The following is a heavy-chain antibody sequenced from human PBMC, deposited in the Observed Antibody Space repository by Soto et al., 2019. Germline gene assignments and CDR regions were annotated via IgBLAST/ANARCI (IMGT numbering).Heavy chain of an antibody. CDR3: ARDLGGYDLYGPDS. CDR2: INLNSGDT. V-gene: IGHV1-2*02. Sequence: ASVKVSCKASGHTFTDSSMHWVRQAPGQGLEWMGWINLNSGDTNYARKFQGRVTMTWDMSINTAYMELSGLKSADTAMFFCARDLGGYDLYGPDSWG. D-gene: IGHD5-12*01. J-gene: IGHJ1*01. CDR1: GHTFTDSS.